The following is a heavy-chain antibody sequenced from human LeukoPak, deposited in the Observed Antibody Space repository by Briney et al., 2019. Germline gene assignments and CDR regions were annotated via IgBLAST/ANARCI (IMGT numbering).Heavy chain of an antibody. CDR1: GFTFSSYA. D-gene: IGHD2-15*01. CDR3: ATLCCGSYYMDV. CDR2: ISYDGSNK. V-gene: IGHV3-30*04. Sequence: GGSLRLSCAASGFTFSSYAMHWVRQAPGKGLEWVAVISYDGSNKYYADSVKGRFTISRDNSKNTLYLQMNSLRAEDTAVYYCATLCCGSYYMDVWGKGTTVTVSS. J-gene: IGHJ6*03.